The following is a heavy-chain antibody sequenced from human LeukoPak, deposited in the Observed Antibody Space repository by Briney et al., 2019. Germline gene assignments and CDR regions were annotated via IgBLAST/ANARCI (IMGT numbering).Heavy chain of an antibody. CDR3: ARAISYSSGRPGYLDY. V-gene: IGHV5-51*01. Sequence: GESLNISDHRSGYRCRSQWMRWVCLIPGKGLEWMGIIYPGDSDTRYSPSFQGHVTISADNSISTAYLQWSSLKASDTAMYYCARAISYSSGRPGYLDYWGQGTLVTVSS. D-gene: IGHD6-19*01. J-gene: IGHJ4*02. CDR1: GYRCRSQW. CDR2: IYPGDSDT.